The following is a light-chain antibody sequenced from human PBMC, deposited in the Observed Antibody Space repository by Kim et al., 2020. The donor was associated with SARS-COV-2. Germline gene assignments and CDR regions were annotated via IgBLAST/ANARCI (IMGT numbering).Light chain of an antibody. Sequence: VSPGQTTSSTSSGDKVGNKYSCWYHQKPGQNPVLVINHDTTRPAGGPEPFSGSNSSNTATMTISGTQAMDEGDYYCQAWDSSTVVFGGGTQLTVL. CDR3: QAWDSSTVV. CDR2: HDT. CDR1: KVGNKY. J-gene: IGLJ2*01. V-gene: IGLV3-1*01.